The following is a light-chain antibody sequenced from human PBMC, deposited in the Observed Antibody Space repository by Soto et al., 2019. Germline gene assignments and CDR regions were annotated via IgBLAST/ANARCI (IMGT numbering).Light chain of an antibody. CDR1: SSDVGGYNY. V-gene: IGLV2-14*01. J-gene: IGLJ1*01. Sequence: QSALTQPASVSGSPGQSMTISCTGTSSDVGGYNYVSWYQQHPGKAPKLMIYDVGNRPSGVSNRFSGSKSGNTASLTISGLQAEDEADYYCSSYTSSSTLYVVGTGTKLTVL. CDR3: SSYTSSSTLYV. CDR2: DVG.